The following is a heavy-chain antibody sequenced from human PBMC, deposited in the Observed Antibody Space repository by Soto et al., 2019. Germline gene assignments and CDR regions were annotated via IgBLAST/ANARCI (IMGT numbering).Heavy chain of an antibody. V-gene: IGHV2-5*02. D-gene: IGHD3-3*01. CDR3: AHRRIVNYDFWGGYYHVFDY. Sequence: SGPTLVNPTQTLTLTCNVSGFSLSTSGVGVAWIRQPPGKTLEWLALIYWDDDKRYSPSLRDRLTITKDTSNNQVVLTMTDMDPVDTATYYCAHRRIVNYDFWGGYYHVFDYWGQGTPVTVYS. CDR2: IYWDDDK. J-gene: IGHJ4*02. CDR1: GFSLSTSGVG.